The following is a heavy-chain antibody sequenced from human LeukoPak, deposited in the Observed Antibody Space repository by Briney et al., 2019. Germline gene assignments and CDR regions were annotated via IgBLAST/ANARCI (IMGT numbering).Heavy chain of an antibody. J-gene: IGHJ4*02. CDR1: GGSITSYY. CDR3: AKWHEKLLAFDS. V-gene: IGHV4-59*01. Sequence: ETLSLTCAVSGGSITSYYWNWIRQPPGKGLEWIGYVHHTGKNWYNPPLQSRVTLSVDTSKSEFSLRLNSVTAADTAVYYCAKWHEKLLAFDSWGQGTLVTVSS. D-gene: IGHD1-7*01. CDR2: VHHTGKN.